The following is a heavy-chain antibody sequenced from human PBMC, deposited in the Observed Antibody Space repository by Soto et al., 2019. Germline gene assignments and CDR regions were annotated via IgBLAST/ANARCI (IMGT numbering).Heavy chain of an antibody. J-gene: IGHJ3*02. CDR2: VSHTGST. D-gene: IGHD1-20*01. CDR1: GGSISDSY. Sequence: QVQLQESGPGLVKTSETLSLTCTVSGGSISDSYWSWIRQSSGKGLDWIGYVSHTGSTSDNPSLRGRVSISLDPSKNQLSLTLRFVTAADTAVYYCARLTGTSVLDTFDIWGRGTEVTVSS. V-gene: IGHV4-59*01. CDR3: ARLTGTSVLDTFDI.